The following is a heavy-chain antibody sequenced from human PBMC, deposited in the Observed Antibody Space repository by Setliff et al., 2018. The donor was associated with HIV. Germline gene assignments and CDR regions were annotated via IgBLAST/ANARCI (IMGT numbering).Heavy chain of an antibody. CDR1: GYTFTDYF. D-gene: IGHD3-22*01. Sequence: ASVKVSCKSSGYTFTDYFIHWVRQATGQGLEWMGWMNPNSGNTGYAQKFQGRVIMTRNTSISTAYMELTSLRSEDTAVYYCAINDRTYFYDSSGYYGNWFDPWGQGTLVTVSS. V-gene: IGHV1-8*02. CDR2: MNPNSGNT. CDR3: AINDRTYFYDSSGYYGNWFDP. J-gene: IGHJ5*02.